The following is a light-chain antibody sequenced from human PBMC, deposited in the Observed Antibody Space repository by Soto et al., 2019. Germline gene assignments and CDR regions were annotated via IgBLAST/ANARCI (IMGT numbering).Light chain of an antibody. Sequence: DIQMTQSPSTLSASVGDRVTITCRASPTISNWLAWYQQKPGKAPRLLIYDASTLESGVPSRFSGSASGTEFTLTISSLQPDDFATYYCQQHTFGQGTKLEIK. CDR1: PTISNW. CDR2: DAS. V-gene: IGKV1-5*01. J-gene: IGKJ2*01. CDR3: QQHT.